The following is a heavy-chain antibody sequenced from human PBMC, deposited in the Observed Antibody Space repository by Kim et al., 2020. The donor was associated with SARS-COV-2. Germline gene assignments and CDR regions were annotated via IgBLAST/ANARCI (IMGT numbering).Heavy chain of an antibody. CDR2: IYYSGST. V-gene: IGHV4-39*01. CDR1: GGSISSSSYY. Sequence: SETLSLTCTVSGGSISSSSYYWGWIRQPPGKGLEWIGSIYYSGSTYYNPSLKSRVTISVDTSKNQFSLKLSSVTAADTAVYYCARPEGYSGYSFDYWGQGTLVTVSS. D-gene: IGHD5-12*01. CDR3: ARPEGYSGYSFDY. J-gene: IGHJ4*02.